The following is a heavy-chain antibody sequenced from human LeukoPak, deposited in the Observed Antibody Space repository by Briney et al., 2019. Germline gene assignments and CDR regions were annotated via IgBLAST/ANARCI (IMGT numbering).Heavy chain of an antibody. V-gene: IGHV1-8*01. CDR1: GYTFTSYD. J-gene: IGHJ5*02. CDR2: MNPNSGNT. CDR3: ARGRAMVRGVVLSNWFGP. Sequence: ASVKDSCKASGYTFTSYDINCVRQATGQGLEWMGWMNPNSGNTGYAQQFQRRVTMARNTSIRTAYMELSSMRSEDTAVYYCARGRAMVRGVVLSNWFGPWGQGTLVTVSS. D-gene: IGHD3-10*01.